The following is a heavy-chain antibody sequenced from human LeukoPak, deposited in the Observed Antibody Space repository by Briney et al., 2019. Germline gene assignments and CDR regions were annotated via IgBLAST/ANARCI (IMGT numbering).Heavy chain of an antibody. V-gene: IGHV5-51*01. D-gene: IGHD5-18*01. CDR3: ARSGYSYGYGYHYYYYMDV. CDR1: GYSFTSYW. Sequence: GESLKISCKGSGYSFTSYWIGWVRQMPGKGLEWMGIIYPGDSDARYSPSFQGQVTISADKSISTACLQWSSLKASDTAMYYCARSGYSYGYGYHYYYYMDVWGKGTTVTISS. J-gene: IGHJ6*03. CDR2: IYPGDSDA.